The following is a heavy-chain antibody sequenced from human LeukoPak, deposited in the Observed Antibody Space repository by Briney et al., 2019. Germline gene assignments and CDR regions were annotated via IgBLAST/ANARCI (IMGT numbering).Heavy chain of an antibody. J-gene: IGHJ3*02. CDR3: AKGLMIDPYAFDI. CDR2: ISWNSGSI. Sequence: PGGSLRLSCAASGFTFDDYAMHWVRQAPGKGLEWVSGISWNSGSIGYAHSVKGRFPISRDNAKHSLYLQMNSLRAEDMALYYCAKGLMIDPYAFDIWGQGTMVTVSS. CDR1: GFTFDDYA. V-gene: IGHV3-9*03. D-gene: IGHD3-22*01.